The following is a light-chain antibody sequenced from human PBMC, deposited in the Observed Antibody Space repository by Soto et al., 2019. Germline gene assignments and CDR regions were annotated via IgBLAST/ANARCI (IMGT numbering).Light chain of an antibody. V-gene: IGKV1-6*01. J-gene: IGKJ1*01. CDR3: RQDYNYPRT. CDR1: QGIRSD. Sequence: AIQMTQSPSSLSASVGDRVTITCRASQGIRSDLGWYQQKPGKAPKLLIYAASSLQSGVPSRFSGRGSGTDFTLTINSLQPEDFATYFCRQDYNYPRTFGQGTKVEIK. CDR2: AAS.